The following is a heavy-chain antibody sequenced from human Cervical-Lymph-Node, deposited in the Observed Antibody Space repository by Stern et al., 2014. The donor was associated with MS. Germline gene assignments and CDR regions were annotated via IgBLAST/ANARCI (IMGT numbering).Heavy chain of an antibody. D-gene: IGHD6-13*01. CDR3: AKTYGLAAATPYFFDS. CDR2: ISSDGTST. V-gene: IGHV3-30*18. Sequence: VQLVESGGGVVQPGRSLRLSCAASGFSFSRYAMHWVRQAPGKGLEWVAVISSDGTSTYYEDSVKGRFTMTRDNSKNTLYLQMDRLRGDDTAVYYCAKTYGLAAATPYFFDSWGQGTLVTVSS. J-gene: IGHJ4*02. CDR1: GFSFSRYA.